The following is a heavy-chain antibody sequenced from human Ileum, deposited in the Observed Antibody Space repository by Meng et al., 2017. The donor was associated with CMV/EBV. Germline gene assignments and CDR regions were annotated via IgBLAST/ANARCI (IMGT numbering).Heavy chain of an antibody. CDR3: ARDGLSGRYFDY. D-gene: IGHD1-26*01. Sequence: CKAYGYNSTSKIMMWVLQATGQGPGWMGWINTNNGNATYAQGFTGRFVFSLDNSVSKTYLQISSLKAEDTAVYYCARDGLSGRYFDYWGQGTLVTVSS. V-gene: IGHV7-4-1*02. CDR1: GYNSTSKI. J-gene: IGHJ4*02. CDR2: INTNNGNA.